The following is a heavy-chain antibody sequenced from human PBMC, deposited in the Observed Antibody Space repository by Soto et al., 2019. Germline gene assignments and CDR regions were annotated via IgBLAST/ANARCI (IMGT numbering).Heavy chain of an antibody. CDR2: ISSSSSTI. CDR3: ARDLDTAMVPQTFDY. V-gene: IGHV3-48*01. CDR1: GFTFSSYS. Sequence: PGGSLRLSCAASGFTFSSYSMNWVRQAPGKGLEWVSYISSSSSTIYYADSVKGRFTISRDNAKNSLYLQMNSLRAEDTAVYYCARDLDTAMVPQTFDYWGQGTLVTSPQ. D-gene: IGHD5-18*01. J-gene: IGHJ4*02.